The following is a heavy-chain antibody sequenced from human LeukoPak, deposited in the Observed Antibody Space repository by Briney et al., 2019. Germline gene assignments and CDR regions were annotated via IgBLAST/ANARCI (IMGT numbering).Heavy chain of an antibody. CDR2: INEDGRET. Sequence: GGSLRLSWLEAGSTDKTFWMGWVRQAAGKVLEWVANINEDGRETNYVDSVRGRFTISRDSATKSVILQMNSLRVDDTAVYYCTRDSYWGQGTLVTVSS. V-gene: IGHV3-7*01. J-gene: IGHJ4*02. CDR1: GSTDKTFW. CDR3: TRDSY.